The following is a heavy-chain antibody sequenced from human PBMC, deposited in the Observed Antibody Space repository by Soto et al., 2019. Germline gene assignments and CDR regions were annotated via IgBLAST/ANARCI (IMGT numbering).Heavy chain of an antibody. CDR2: INHSGST. Sequence: SDTLSRTCPFSSLSLGCHYWNWIRPPPRKGLESIGEINHSGSTNYNPSLKSRVTISVDTSKNQFSLRLSSVTAADTAVYYCARKSSLAVRGLFKYHHYGMDVWGQGPTVTVSS. D-gene: IGHD6-6*01. J-gene: IGHJ6*02. CDR1: SLSLGCHY. V-gene: IGHV4-34*01. CDR3: ARKSSLAVRGLFKYHHYGMDV.